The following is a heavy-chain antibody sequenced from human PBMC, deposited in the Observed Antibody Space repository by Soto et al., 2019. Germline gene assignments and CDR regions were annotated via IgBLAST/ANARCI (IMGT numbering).Heavy chain of an antibody. D-gene: IGHD3-3*01. CDR3: AHNSYDFWSGYYTYNWFDP. V-gene: IGHV2-5*02. CDR2: IYWDDDK. Sequence: SGPTLVNPTQTLTLTCTFSGFSPSTSGVGVGWIRQPPGKALEWLALIYWDDDKRYSPSLKSRLTVTKDTSKNQVVLTMTNMDPVDTATYYCAHNSYDFWSGYYTYNWFDPWGQGTLVTVSS. CDR1: GFSPSTSGVG. J-gene: IGHJ5*02.